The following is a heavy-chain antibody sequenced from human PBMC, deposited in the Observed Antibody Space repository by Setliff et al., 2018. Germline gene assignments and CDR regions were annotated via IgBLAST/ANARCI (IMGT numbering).Heavy chain of an antibody. CDR2: IRYDGYNK. J-gene: IGHJ6*01. Sequence: PGGSLRLSCAASGFTFSRYGMYWVRQAPGKGLEWVAFIRYDGYNKYYADSVQGRFTISRDNSKNTLFLQMDSLRDDDTAVYYCAKDSLEVVIALHGMDVWGQGTTGTAPQ. V-gene: IGHV3-30*02. CDR3: AKDSLEVVIALHGMDV. CDR1: GFTFSRYG. D-gene: IGHD2-21*01.